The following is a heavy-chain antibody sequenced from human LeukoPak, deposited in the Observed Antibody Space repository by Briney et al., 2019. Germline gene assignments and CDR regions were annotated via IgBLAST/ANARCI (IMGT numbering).Heavy chain of an antibody. CDR1: GFTFSSYS. CDR3: AREDDDWGPNTLDV. CDR2: IRSCSSYI. J-gene: IGHJ3*01. V-gene: IGHV3-21*01. D-gene: IGHD7-27*01. Sequence: GGSLRLSCAASGFTFSSYSMNWVRQAPGKGLEWVSFIRSCSSYIYYADSVKGRFTISRDNAKNSLYLQMNSLRADDTAVYYCAREDDDWGPNTLDVWGQGTVVTVSS.